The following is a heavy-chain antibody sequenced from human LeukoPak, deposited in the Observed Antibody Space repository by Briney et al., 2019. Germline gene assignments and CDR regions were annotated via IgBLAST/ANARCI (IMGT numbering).Heavy chain of an antibody. V-gene: IGHV3-30*02. CDR3: AKDHKYRIAAAGRGWYFDY. D-gene: IGHD6-13*01. J-gene: IGHJ4*02. Sequence: GGSLRLSCAASGFTFSSYGMHWVRQAPGKGLEWVAFIRFDGSNEYYADSVKGRFTISRDNSKDTLYLQMNSLRADDTAVYYCAKDHKYRIAAAGRGWYFDYWGQGTLVTVSS. CDR2: IRFDGSNE. CDR1: GFTFSSYG.